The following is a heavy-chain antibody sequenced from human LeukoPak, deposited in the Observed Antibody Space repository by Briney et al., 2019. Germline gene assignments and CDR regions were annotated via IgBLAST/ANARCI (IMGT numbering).Heavy chain of an antibody. V-gene: IGHV4-34*01. CDR1: GDSFSSVDYY. J-gene: IGHJ3*02. CDR3: ARGPPQDAFDI. CDR2: INHSGSS. Sequence: PSETLSLTCTVSGDSFSSVDYYWGWIRQPPGKGLEWIGEINHSGSSNYNPSLKSRVTISVDTSKNQFSLKRSSVTAADTAVYYCARGPPQDAFDIWGQGTMVTVSS.